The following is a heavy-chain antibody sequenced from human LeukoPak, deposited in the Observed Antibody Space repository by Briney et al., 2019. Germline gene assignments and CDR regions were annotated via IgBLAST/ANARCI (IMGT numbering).Heavy chain of an antibody. D-gene: IGHD2-2*01. J-gene: IGHJ4*02. CDR3: AKDRGDIVIVPRRPSDY. V-gene: IGHV3-15*01. Sequence: KPGGPLRLSCAASGFIFSNLWMTWVRQAPGKGLEWVGRIKSKTDGGTTDYAAPVKGRFTISRDDSKNTLYLQMNSLRAEDTAVYYCAKDRGDIVIVPRRPSDYWGQGTLVTVSS. CDR2: IKSKTDGGTT. CDR1: GFIFSNLW.